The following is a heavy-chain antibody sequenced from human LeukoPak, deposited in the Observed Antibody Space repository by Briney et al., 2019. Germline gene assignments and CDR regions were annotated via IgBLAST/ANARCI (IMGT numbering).Heavy chain of an antibody. CDR2: IYYSGST. CDR1: GGSISTYY. D-gene: IGHD6-6*01. V-gene: IGHV4-59*01. J-gene: IGHJ6*03. CDR3: ARVPSSPLYYYYYMDV. Sequence: PSETLSLTCTVSGGSISTYYWSWIRQPPGKGLEWIGYIYYSGSTNYNPSLKSRVTISVDTSKNQFSLKLSSVTAADTAVYYCARVPSSPLYYYYYMDVWGKGTTVTVSS.